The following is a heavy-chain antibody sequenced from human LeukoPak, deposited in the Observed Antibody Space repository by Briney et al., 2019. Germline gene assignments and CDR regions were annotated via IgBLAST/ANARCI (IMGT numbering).Heavy chain of an antibody. J-gene: IGHJ4*02. CDR3: ARSGIGAAGRDC. CDR2: IKQDGSEK. V-gene: IGHV3-7*01. Sequence: GGSLRLSCAASGFTFSNYWMSWVRQAPGKGLEWVANIKQDGSEKYYVDSVKGRFTIYRDNARNSLYLQMNSLRAEDTAMYYCARSGIGAAGRDCWGQGILVTVSS. CDR1: GFTFSNYW. D-gene: IGHD6-13*01.